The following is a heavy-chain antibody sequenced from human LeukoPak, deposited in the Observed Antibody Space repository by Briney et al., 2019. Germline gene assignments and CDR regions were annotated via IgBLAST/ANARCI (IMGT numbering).Heavy chain of an antibody. CDR2: IRYDGSNK. CDR1: GFTFSSYG. J-gene: IGHJ4*02. D-gene: IGHD2-15*01. CDR3: AKPVQRYCSGGSCYASYFDY. Sequence: PGGSLRLSCAASGFTFSSYGMHWVRQAPGKGLEWVAFIRYDGSNKYYADSVKGRFTISIDNSKNTLYLQMNSLRAEDTAVYYCAKPVQRYCSGGSCYASYFDYWGQGTLVTVSS. V-gene: IGHV3-30*02.